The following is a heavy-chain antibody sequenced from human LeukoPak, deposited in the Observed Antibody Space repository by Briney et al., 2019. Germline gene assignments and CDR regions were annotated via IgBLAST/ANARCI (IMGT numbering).Heavy chain of an antibody. V-gene: IGHV4-34*01. CDR1: GGSFSGYY. D-gene: IGHD1-26*01. J-gene: IGHJ5*02. CDR3: ARGVMVGATSNWFDP. Sequence: SETLSLTCAVYGGSFSGYYWSRIRQPPGKGLEWIGEINHSGSTNYNPSLKSRVTISVDTSKNQFSLKLSSVTAADTAVYYCARGVMVGATSNWFDPWGQGTLVTVSS. CDR2: INHSGST.